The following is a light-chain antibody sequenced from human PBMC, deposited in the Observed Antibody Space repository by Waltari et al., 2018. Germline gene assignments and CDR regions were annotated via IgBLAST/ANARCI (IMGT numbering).Light chain of an antibody. Sequence: SYELTQSPSQSVSPGQTATITCSGDALPTEYVYWYQQKPGQAPVLIIYKDEERPPGIPERFSGSSSGTTATLTISGVQAEDEAEYYCQSADSSGTYYVFAAGTKVTVL. V-gene: IGLV3-25*03. CDR2: KDE. CDR3: QSADSSGTYYV. CDR1: ALPTEY. J-gene: IGLJ1*01.